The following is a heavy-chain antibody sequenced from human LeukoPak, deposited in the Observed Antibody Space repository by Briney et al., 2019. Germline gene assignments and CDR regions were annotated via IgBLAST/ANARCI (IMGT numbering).Heavy chain of an antibody. CDR2: IKQDGSKK. Sequence: GGSLRLSCAASGFTFSSYWMSWVRQAPGKGLEWVANIKQDGSKKFYVDSVKGRFTISRDNAKNSLYLQMNSLRAEDTAVYYCARDWNYYDNSGFYGEYWGQGTLVTVSS. CDR3: ARDWNYYDNSGFYGEY. J-gene: IGHJ4*02. D-gene: IGHD3-22*01. CDR1: GFTFSSYW. V-gene: IGHV3-7*04.